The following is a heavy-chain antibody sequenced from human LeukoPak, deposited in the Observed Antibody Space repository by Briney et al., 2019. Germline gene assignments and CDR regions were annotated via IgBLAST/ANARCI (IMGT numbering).Heavy chain of an antibody. CDR3: AGGIAAAGGDWFDP. V-gene: IGHV3-30*04. CDR2: VGNDEKTI. D-gene: IGHD6-13*01. Sequence: GGSLRLSCVASGFTFTGHSMHWVRQAPGKGLEWVAVVGNDEKTIFYADSLKGRFTISRDNSRNTLYLQMNSLRAEDTAVYYCAGGIAAAGGDWFDPWGQGTLVTVSS. J-gene: IGHJ5*02. CDR1: GFTFTGHS.